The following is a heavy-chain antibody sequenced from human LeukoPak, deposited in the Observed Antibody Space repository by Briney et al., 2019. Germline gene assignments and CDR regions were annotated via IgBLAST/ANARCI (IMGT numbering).Heavy chain of an antibody. D-gene: IGHD6-13*01. Sequence: GGSLRLSCAASGLTFSSYSMDWVRQAPGKGLAWVSYISTSSSSIDYADSVKGRFTISGDNSKNTLYPQMNSLRAEDTAVYYCARFTAAGYHFDYWGQGTLVTVSS. CDR3: ARFTAAGYHFDY. CDR1: GLTFSSYS. V-gene: IGHV3-48*01. CDR2: ISTSSSSI. J-gene: IGHJ4*02.